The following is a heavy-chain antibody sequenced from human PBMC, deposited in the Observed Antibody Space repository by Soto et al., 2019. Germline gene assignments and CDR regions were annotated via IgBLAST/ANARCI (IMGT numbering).Heavy chain of an antibody. Sequence: QITLKESGPTLVKPTQTLTLTCTFSGLSLSTIGEGVGWIRQPPGKALEWLALVYWDDDKRYSTSLKSRLTITKDPSGNQVVLTITNMGPVDTDTYYCVQTRCGVDCLQSYSSHSYYGLDVWGQGTTVTVSS. J-gene: IGHJ6*02. CDR3: VQTRCGVDCLQSYSSHSYYGLDV. CDR2: VYWDDDK. D-gene: IGHD2-21*02. CDR1: GLSLSTIGEG. V-gene: IGHV2-5*02.